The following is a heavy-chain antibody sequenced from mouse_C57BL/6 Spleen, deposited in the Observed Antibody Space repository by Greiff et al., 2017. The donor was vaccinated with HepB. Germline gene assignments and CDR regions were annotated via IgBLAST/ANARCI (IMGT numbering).Heavy chain of an antibody. CDR2: INPSSGYT. V-gene: IGHV1-7*01. CDR3: AREDYYGSSPWYFDV. D-gene: IGHD1-1*01. Sequence: VKVVESGAELAKPGASVKLSCKASGYTFTSYRMHWVKQRPGQGLEWIGYINPSSGYTKYNQKFKDKATLTADKYSSTAYMQLSSLTYEDSAVYYCAREDYYGSSPWYFDVWGTGTTVTVSS. CDR1: GYTFTSYR. J-gene: IGHJ1*03.